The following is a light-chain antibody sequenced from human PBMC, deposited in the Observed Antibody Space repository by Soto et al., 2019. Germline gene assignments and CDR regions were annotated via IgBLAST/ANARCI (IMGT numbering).Light chain of an antibody. CDR2: AAS. J-gene: IGKJ5*01. Sequence: EIQVTQSPTSLSASVGERITITCRASRSIGNNLNWYQQRPGKAPQLLIYAASSLQSGVPSRFSGSSSGTDFTLTLNGLQPEDFATYYCQQSFSPLIAFGQGTRL. CDR3: QQSFSPLIA. V-gene: IGKV1-39*01. CDR1: RSIGNN.